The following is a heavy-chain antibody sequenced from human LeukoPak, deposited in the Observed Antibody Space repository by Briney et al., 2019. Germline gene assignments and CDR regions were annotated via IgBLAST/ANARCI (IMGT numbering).Heavy chain of an antibody. V-gene: IGHV3-48*01. CDR2: ISSSSSTI. CDR3: ARDNPTYYNFWSGYYLDY. CDR1: GFTFSSYS. J-gene: IGHJ4*02. D-gene: IGHD3-3*01. Sequence: GGSLRLSCAASGFTFSSYSMNWVRQAPGKGLEWVSYISSSSSTIYYADSVKGRFTISRDNAKNSLYLQMNSLRAEDTAVYYCARDNPTYYNFWSGYYLDYWGQGTLVTVSS.